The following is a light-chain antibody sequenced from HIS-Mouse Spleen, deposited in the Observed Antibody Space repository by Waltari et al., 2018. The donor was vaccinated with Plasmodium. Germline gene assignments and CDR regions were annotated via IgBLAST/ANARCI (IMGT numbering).Light chain of an antibody. Sequence: QSALTQPASVSGSPGQSITISCTGTSSDVGGYNYVSWYQQHPGKAPKLMIYDVSNRPSGVSNRCSGSKSGNTASLTISGLQAEDEADYYCSSYTSSSTLEVFDGGTKLTVL. J-gene: IGLJ3*02. CDR2: DVS. CDR3: SSYTSSSTLEV. CDR1: SSDVGGYNY. V-gene: IGLV2-14*03.